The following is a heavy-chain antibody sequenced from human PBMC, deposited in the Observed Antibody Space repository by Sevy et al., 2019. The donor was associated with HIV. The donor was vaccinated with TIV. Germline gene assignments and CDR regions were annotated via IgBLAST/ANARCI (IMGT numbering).Heavy chain of an antibody. CDR1: GFTFSSYS. Sequence: GGSLRLSCAASGFTFSSYSMNWVRQAPGKGLEWVSSIPSSSNYIYTADSGKGRFTIPRDKAKNSLYLQMNSLRAEDTAVYYCARDTIVVVPAASDPYYYYYGMDVWGQGTTVTVSS. CDR3: ARDTIVVVPAASDPYYYYYGMDV. D-gene: IGHD2-2*01. J-gene: IGHJ6*02. CDR2: IPSSSNYI. V-gene: IGHV3-21*01.